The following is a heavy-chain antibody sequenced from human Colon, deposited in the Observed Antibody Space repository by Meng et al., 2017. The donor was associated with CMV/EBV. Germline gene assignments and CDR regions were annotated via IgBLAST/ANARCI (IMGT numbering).Heavy chain of an antibody. Sequence: GGSLRLSCAASGFTFRSYEMTWVRQTPGKGLEWLSYISSSGTTMHYADSVKGRFTISRDNAKNSLYLQMNSLRAEDTAVYYCATSWGSSLGYWGQGTLVTVSS. J-gene: IGHJ4*02. CDR2: ISSSGTTM. CDR3: ATSWGSSLGY. D-gene: IGHD3-16*01. V-gene: IGHV3-48*03. CDR1: GFTFRSYE.